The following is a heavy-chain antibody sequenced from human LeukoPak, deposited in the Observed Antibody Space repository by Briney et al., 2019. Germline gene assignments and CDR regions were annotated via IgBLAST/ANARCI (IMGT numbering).Heavy chain of an antibody. CDR3: ARSKGWLRAFDY. V-gene: IGHV4-59*01. J-gene: IGHJ4*02. CDR2: IYYSGST. Sequence: SETLSLTCTVSGGSISSYYWSWIRQPPGKGLEWIGYIYYSGSTNYNPSLKSRVTISVDTSKNQFSLKLSSVTAADTAVYYCARSKGWLRAFDYWGQGTLVTVSS. D-gene: IGHD5-12*01. CDR1: GGSISSYY.